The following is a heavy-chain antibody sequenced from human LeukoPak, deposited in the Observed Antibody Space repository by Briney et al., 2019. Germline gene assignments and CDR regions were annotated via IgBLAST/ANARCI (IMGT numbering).Heavy chain of an antibody. V-gene: IGHV1-46*01. CDR2: INPSGGST. Sequence: GASVKVSCKASGYTFTSYYMHWVRQAPGQGLEWMGIINPSGGSTSYAQKFQGRVTMTRDTSTSTVYMELSSLRSGDTAVYYCATISGYYPTSDYWGQGTLVTVSS. D-gene: IGHD3-22*01. CDR3: ATISGYYPTSDY. J-gene: IGHJ4*02. CDR1: GYTFTSYY.